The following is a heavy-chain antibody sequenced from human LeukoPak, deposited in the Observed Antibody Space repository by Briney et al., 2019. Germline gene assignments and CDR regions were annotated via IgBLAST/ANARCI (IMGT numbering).Heavy chain of an antibody. D-gene: IGHD3-22*01. CDR2: IIPIFGTA. Sequence: SVKVSCKASGGTFSSYAISWVRQAPGQGLEWMAGIIPIFGTANYAQKFQGRVTITADESTSTAYMELSSLRSEDTAVYYRARVKDYDSSGYYSRWFDPWGQGTLVTVSS. CDR3: ARVKDYDSSGYYSRWFDP. CDR1: GGTFSSYA. V-gene: IGHV1-69*01. J-gene: IGHJ5*02.